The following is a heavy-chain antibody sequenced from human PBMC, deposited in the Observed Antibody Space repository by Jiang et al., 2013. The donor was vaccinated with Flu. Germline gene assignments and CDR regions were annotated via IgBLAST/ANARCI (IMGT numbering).Heavy chain of an antibody. Sequence: KPTQTLTLTCTFSGFSLRNIGMGISWIRQPPGKGLEWLALIVSDGNHFYSPALKSRLTISKDTSKNQVVLTLTNVDPVDTGTYYCARLRGGSFYFDQWGQGTLVTVSS. CDR3: ARLRGGSFYFDQ. CDR1: GFSLRNIGMG. J-gene: IGHJ4*02. CDR2: IVSDGNH. D-gene: IGHD2-15*01. V-gene: IGHV2-70*13.